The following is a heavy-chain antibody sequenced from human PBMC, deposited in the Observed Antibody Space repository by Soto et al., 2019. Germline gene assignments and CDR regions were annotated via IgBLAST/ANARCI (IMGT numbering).Heavy chain of an antibody. CDR3: ARGDSGSYSPPSTKPLKTVAYDY. Sequence: QVQLQQWGAGLLKPSETLSLTCAVYGGSFSGYYWSWIRQPPGKGLEWIGEINHSGSTNYNPSLKSRVTISVDTSKNQFSLKLSSVTAADTAVYYCARGDSGSYSPPSTKPLKTVAYDYWGQGTLVTVSS. J-gene: IGHJ4*02. CDR2: INHSGST. CDR1: GGSFSGYY. V-gene: IGHV4-34*01. D-gene: IGHD1-26*01.